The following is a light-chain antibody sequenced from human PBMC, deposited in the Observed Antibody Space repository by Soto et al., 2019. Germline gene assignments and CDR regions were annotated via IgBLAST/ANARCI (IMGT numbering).Light chain of an antibody. CDR2: DAS. V-gene: IGKV1-5*01. Sequence: IHMTQSPSTLSASVGDRVTITCRASQTISSWLAWYQKKPGKAPNLLIYDASRLQSGVPSRFSGSGGGTDFTLSISSVQPEDFATYFCQQSYMDPITVGQGTRLE. CDR1: QTISSW. J-gene: IGKJ5*01. CDR3: QQSYMDPIT.